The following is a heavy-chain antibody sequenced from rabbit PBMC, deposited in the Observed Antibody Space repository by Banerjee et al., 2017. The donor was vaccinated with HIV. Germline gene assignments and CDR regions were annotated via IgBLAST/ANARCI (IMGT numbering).Heavy chain of an antibody. CDR3: ARDDGSGYAPKL. CDR1: GFSFSNKYV. Sequence: QEQLEESGGDLVKPEGSLTLTCTASGFSFSNKYVMCWVRQAPGEGLEWIACIYTSSGTTWYASGAKGRFTISKTSSTTVTLQLNTLTAADTATYFCARDDGSGYAPKLWGPGTLVTVS. CDR2: IYTSSGTT. D-gene: IGHD1-1*01. J-gene: IGHJ4*01. V-gene: IGHV1S45*01.